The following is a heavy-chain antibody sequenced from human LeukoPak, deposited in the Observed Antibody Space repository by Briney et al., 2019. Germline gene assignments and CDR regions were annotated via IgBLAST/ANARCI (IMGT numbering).Heavy chain of an antibody. Sequence: GASVKVSCKASGYTFTSYYMHWVRQAPGQGLEWMGIINPSGGSTSYAQKFQGRVTMTRDTSTSTVYMELSSLRSEDTAVCYCARDLKFKARRGSDTATFGYWGQGTLVTVSS. J-gene: IGHJ4*02. D-gene: IGHD5-18*01. CDR2: INPSGGST. CDR1: GYTFTSYY. CDR3: ARDLKFKARRGSDTATFGY. V-gene: IGHV1-46*01.